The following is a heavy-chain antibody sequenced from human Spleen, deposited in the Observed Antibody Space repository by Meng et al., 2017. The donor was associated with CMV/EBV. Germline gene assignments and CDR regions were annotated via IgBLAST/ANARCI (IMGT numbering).Heavy chain of an antibody. D-gene: IGHD6-13*01. CDR3: AKQGLAIAAAGTFDY. CDR2: INGGGDIT. CDR1: GFTFSSSA. Sequence: SGFTFSSSALSWVRRAPGKGLEWVSYINGGGDITDSADSVKGRFTISRDNSKNTVYLQMNSLRAEDTAVYYCAKQGLAIAAAGTFDYWGQGTLVTVSS. J-gene: IGHJ4*02. V-gene: IGHV3-23*01.